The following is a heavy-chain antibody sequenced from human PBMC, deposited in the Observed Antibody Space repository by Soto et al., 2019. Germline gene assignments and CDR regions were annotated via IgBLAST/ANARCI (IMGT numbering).Heavy chain of an antibody. CDR1: GFTFSTYA. D-gene: IGHD2-21*01. V-gene: IGHV3-23*01. CDR2: ISGGGGRT. J-gene: IGHJ3*02. Sequence: EVEVLESGGGLVQPGGSLRLSCAASGFTFSTYAMTWVRQAPGKGLEWVSTISGGGGRTYYAGTVKGRFTISRDDSKDTLHLQMNSLRAEDTAIYYCARDAPDSLPPDAYDIWGRGTMVTVSS. CDR3: ARDAPDSLPPDAYDI.